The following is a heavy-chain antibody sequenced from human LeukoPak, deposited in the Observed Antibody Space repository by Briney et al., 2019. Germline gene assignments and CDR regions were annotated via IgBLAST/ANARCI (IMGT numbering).Heavy chain of an antibody. CDR2: INPNSGNT. V-gene: IGHV1-2*02. D-gene: IGHD5-12*01. CDR3: ARDLSGYDTRYFDY. J-gene: IGHJ4*02. CDR1: GYTFTGYY. Sequence: ASVKVSCKASGYTFTGYYMHWVRQAPGQGLEWMGWINPNSGNTNYAQKFQGRVTMTRGTSISTAYMDLGSLRSDDTAVYYCARDLSGYDTRYFDYWGQGTLVTVSS.